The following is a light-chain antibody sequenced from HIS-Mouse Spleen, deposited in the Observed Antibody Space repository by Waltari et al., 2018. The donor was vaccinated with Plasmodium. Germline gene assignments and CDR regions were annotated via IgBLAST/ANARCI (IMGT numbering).Light chain of an antibody. J-gene: IGLJ3*02. CDR1: ALPKKY. V-gene: IGLV3-10*01. Sequence: SYELTQPPSVSVSPGQTARITCSGDALPKKYAYWYQQKSGQAPVLVIYEASKRPSGFPERFSGSSSGTMATLTISGAQVEDEADYYCYSTDSSGNHRVFGGGTKLTVL. CDR3: YSTDSSGNHRV. CDR2: EAS.